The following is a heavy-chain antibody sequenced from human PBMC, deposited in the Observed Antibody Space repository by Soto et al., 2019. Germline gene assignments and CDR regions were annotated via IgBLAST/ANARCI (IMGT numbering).Heavy chain of an antibody. Sequence: GGSLRLSCAASGFTFSSYWMSWVRQAPGKGLEWVANIKQDGSEKYYVDSVKGRFTISRDNAKSSLYLQMNSLRAEDTAVYYCARDRYSYYDFWSGSLPYYYYGMDVWGQGTTVTVSS. J-gene: IGHJ6*02. CDR3: ARDRYSYYDFWSGSLPYYYYGMDV. CDR2: IKQDGSEK. CDR1: GFTFSSYW. V-gene: IGHV3-7*01. D-gene: IGHD3-3*01.